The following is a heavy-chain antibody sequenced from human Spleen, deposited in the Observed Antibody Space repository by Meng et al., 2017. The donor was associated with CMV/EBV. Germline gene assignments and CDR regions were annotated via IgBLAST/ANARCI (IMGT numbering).Heavy chain of an antibody. D-gene: IGHD3-3*01. Sequence: GESLKISCAASGFTFSSYAMSWVRQAPGKGLEWVSGISGGGGGPYYADSVKGRFIISRDNSKSTLYLEMNSLRADDTATYYCARSGYYTGNNNYYQGMDVWGQGTTVTVSS. J-gene: IGHJ6*02. CDR1: GFTFSSYA. CDR3: ARSGYYTGNNNYYQGMDV. CDR2: ISGGGGGP. V-gene: IGHV3-23*01.